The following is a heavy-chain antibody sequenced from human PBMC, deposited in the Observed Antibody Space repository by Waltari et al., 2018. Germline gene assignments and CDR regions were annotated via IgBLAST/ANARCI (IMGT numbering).Heavy chain of an antibody. Sequence: EVQLVESGGGLVQPGGSLRLSCAASGFTFSSYWLHWVRQAPGKGLVWVSDINTEGSTTNYADSVKDRFTISRDNAKNTLYLQMDSLRAEETAVYYCVIGAQHVSNWYASEYFQHWGQGTLVTVSS. V-gene: IGHV3-74*01. CDR1: GFTFSSYW. D-gene: IGHD6-13*01. J-gene: IGHJ1*01. CDR3: VIGAQHVSNWYASEYFQH. CDR2: INTEGSTT.